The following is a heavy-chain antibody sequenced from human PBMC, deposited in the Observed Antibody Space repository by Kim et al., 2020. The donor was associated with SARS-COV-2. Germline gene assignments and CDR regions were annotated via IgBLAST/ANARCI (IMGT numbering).Heavy chain of an antibody. J-gene: IGHJ4*02. V-gene: IGHV3-53*01. CDR1: GFTVSTTY. D-gene: IGHD3-10*01. CDR3: ARGLTM. Sequence: GGSLRLSCAASGFTVSTTYMTWVRQAPGRGLEWVSVIYSGGSTYYADSVKGRFTISRDNSKNTLYLQMNSLRVEDTAVYYCARGLTMWGQGTLVTVSS. CDR2: IYSGGST.